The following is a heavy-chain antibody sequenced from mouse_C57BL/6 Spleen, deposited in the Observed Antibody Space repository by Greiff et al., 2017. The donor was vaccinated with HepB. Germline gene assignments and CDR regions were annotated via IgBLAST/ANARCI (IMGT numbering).Heavy chain of an antibody. CDR1: GYTFTSYW. CDR3: ARTTVVGSAMDY. Sequence: QVQLKQPGAELVRPGSSVKLSCKASGYTFTSYWMHWVKQRPIQGLEWIGNIDPSDSETHYNQKFKDKATLTVDKSSSTAYMQLSSLTSEDSAVYYCARTTVVGSAMDYWGQGTSVTVSS. D-gene: IGHD1-1*01. V-gene: IGHV1-52*01. J-gene: IGHJ4*01. CDR2: IDPSDSET.